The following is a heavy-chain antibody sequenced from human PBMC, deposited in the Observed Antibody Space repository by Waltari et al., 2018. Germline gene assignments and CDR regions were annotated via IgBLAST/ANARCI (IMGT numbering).Heavy chain of an antibody. V-gene: IGHV1-69*01. D-gene: IGHD2-2*01. CDR2: IIPVFGTA. Sequence: QVRLVQSGAEVKKPGSSVKVSCKAFGGSFSSYSINWVRQAPGQGLEWMGGIIPVFGTANYAQKFQDRLAITADESTSTAYMELSSLRSEDTAAYYCTTSSYCGTTTCYQYYGIDVWGQGTTVTVSS. CDR3: TTSSYCGTTTCYQYYGIDV. J-gene: IGHJ6*02. CDR1: GGSFSSYS.